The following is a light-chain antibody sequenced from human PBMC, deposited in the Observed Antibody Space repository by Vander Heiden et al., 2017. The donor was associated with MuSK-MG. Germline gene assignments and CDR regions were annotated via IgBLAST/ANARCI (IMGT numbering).Light chain of an antibody. CDR1: SSDVGGCNY. Sequence: HSALTPPASVSGSPGQATTITCTGTSSDVGGCNYVAWYQQHPGKAPKLMIYDVNNRPSGVSHRFSGSKSGNTASLTISGLQAEDEADYYCSSYRSSSTNDYVFGTVTKVTVL. CDR2: DVN. V-gene: IGLV2-14*03. J-gene: IGLJ1*01. CDR3: SSYRSSSTNDYV.